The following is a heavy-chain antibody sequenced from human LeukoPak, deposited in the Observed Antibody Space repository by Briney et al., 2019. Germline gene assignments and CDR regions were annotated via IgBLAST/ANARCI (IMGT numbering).Heavy chain of an antibody. D-gene: IGHD3-9*01. V-gene: IGHV3-33*01. J-gene: IGHJ3*02. CDR3: ARDRTTILSSFDI. CDR2: IWYDGST. Sequence: PGGFLRLSCAASGFTFSNYGMHWVRRAPGKGLEWVAGIWYDGSTYYTDSVKGRITISRDNSKNTLYLQMNTLGAEDTAVYYCARDRTTILSSFDIWGQGTMVTVSS. CDR1: GFTFSNYG.